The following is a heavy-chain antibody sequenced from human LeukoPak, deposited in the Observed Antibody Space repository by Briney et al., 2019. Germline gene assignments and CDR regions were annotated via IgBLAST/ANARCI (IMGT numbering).Heavy chain of an antibody. CDR3: ASGYCSSTSCSSYGFDY. J-gene: IGHJ4*02. V-gene: IGHV1-24*01. Sequence: ASVKVSCKVSGYTLTELSMHWVRQAPGKGLEWMGGFDPEDGETIYAQKFQGRVTMTEDTSTDTAYMELSSLRSEDTAVYYCASGYCSSTSCSSYGFDYWGQGTLVTVSS. D-gene: IGHD2-2*03. CDR1: GYTLTELS. CDR2: FDPEDGET.